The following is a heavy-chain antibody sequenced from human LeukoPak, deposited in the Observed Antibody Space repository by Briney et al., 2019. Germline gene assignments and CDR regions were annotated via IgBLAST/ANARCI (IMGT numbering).Heavy chain of an antibody. CDR2: ISGSGGST. CDR3: AKDPESYYGLYYFDY. CDR1: GFTFSSYS. V-gene: IGHV3-23*01. Sequence: GGSLRLSCAASGFTFSSYSMTWVRQAPGKGLEWVSAISGSGGSTYYADSVKGRFTISRDNSKNTLYLQMNSLRAEDTAVYYCAKDPESYYGLYYFDYWGQGTLVTVSS. D-gene: IGHD1-26*01. J-gene: IGHJ4*02.